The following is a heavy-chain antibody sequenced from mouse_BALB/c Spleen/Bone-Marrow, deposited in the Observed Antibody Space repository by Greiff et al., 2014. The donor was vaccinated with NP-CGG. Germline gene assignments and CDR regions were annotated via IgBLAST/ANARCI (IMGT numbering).Heavy chain of an antibody. V-gene: IGHV14-3*02. CDR3: AAYYYGSSQFAY. CDR1: GSNIKDTY. J-gene: IGHJ3*01. CDR2: IDPANGNT. D-gene: IGHD1-1*01. Sequence: EVKVEESGAELVKPGASVKLSCTASGSNIKDTYMHWVKQWPEQGLEWIGRIDPANGNTKYDPKFQGKATITADTSSNTAYLQLSSLTSEDTAVYYCAAYYYGSSQFAYWGQGTLVTVSA.